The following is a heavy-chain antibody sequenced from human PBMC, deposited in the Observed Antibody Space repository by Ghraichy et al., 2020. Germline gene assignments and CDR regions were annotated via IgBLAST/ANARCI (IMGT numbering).Heavy chain of an antibody. V-gene: IGHV4-34*01. CDR3: ARGHRTYYYGSGSYPNNWFDP. CDR2: INHSGST. D-gene: IGHD3-10*01. CDR1: GGSFSGYY. J-gene: IGHJ5*02. Sequence: SQTLSLTCAVYGGSFSGYYWSWIRQPPGKGLEWIGEINHSGSTNYNPSLKSRVTISVDTSKNQFSLKLSSVTAADTAVYYCARGHRTYYYGSGSYPNNWFDPWGQGTLVTVSS.